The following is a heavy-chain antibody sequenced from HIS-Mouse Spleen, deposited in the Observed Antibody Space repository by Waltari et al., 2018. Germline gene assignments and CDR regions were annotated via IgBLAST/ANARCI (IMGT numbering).Heavy chain of an antibody. CDR3: ARLKLIVGATDDAFDI. V-gene: IGHV4-39*07. CDR1: GGSISSSSYY. Sequence: QLQLQESGTGLVKPSETLSLTCTVSGGSISSSSYYWGWIRHPPGKGLEWIGSIYYSGSTYYNPSLKSRVTISVDTSKNQFSLKLSSVTAADTAVYYCARLKLIVGATDDAFDIWGQGTMVTVSS. CDR2: IYYSGST. J-gene: IGHJ3*02. D-gene: IGHD1-26*01.